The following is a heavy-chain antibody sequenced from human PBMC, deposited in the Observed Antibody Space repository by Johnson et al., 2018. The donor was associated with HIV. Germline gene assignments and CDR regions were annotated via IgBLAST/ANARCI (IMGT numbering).Heavy chain of an antibody. Sequence: MLLVESGGGSVHPGESLRLSCTTSGFSFYNYWMSWVRQAPGKGLEWVANIDPDGKDDYYVDYLEGRFTISRDNAKSSLFLQMDNLRSEDTALYYCARDGIYSSPHDAYDIWGQGTMVTVSS. J-gene: IGHJ3*02. D-gene: IGHD6-19*01. V-gene: IGHV3-7*05. CDR1: GFSFYNYW. CDR3: ARDGIYSSPHDAYDI. CDR2: IDPDGKDD.